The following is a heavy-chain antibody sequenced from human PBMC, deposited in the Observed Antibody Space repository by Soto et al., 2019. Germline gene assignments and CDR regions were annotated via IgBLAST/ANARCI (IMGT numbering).Heavy chain of an antibody. J-gene: IGHJ5*02. CDR3: ARVIPGAEAWFGP. V-gene: IGHV1-18*01. CDR2: ISAYTANP. D-gene: IGHD2-2*01. CDR1: GYTFTNYG. Sequence: QVQLVQSGGEVKKPGASVKVSCKASGYTFTNYGVTWVRQAPGQGLEWMGWISAYTANPNYAQKFQGRVTMTIDTSTTTAYMDLRSLTSDDTAVYYCARVIPGAEAWFGPWGPGTLVTVSS.